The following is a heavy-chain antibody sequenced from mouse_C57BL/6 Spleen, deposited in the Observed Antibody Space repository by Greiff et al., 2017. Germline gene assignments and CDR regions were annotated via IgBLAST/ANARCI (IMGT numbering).Heavy chain of an antibody. D-gene: IGHD4-1*01. CDR3: ARPGNWDVEGFAY. V-gene: IGHV1-18*01. J-gene: IGHJ3*01. CDR2: INPNNGGT. Sequence: EVQLQESGPELVKPGASVKIRCKVSGYTFTDYNMDWVKQSHGKSLEWIGDINPNNGGTIYNQKFKGKATLTVDKSSSTAYMELRSLTSEDTAVYYCARPGNWDVEGFAYWGQGTLVTVSA. CDR1: GYTFTDYN.